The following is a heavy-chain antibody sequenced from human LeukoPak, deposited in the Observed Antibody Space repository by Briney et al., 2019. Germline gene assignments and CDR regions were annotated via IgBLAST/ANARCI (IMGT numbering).Heavy chain of an antibody. D-gene: IGHD3-22*01. Sequence: GGSLRLSCAAPGFTFSTYSMSWVRQAPGKGLEWLSYISSSSSAIYYADSVKGRFTISRENAKNSLHLQMNSLRAEDTAVYYCARVRRYYDSSNYYFDYWGQGTLVTVSS. CDR2: ISSSSSAI. J-gene: IGHJ4*02. V-gene: IGHV3-48*01. CDR3: ARVRRYYDSSNYYFDY. CDR1: GFTFSTYS.